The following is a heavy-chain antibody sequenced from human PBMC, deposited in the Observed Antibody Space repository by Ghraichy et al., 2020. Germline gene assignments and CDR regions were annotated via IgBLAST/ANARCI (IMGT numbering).Heavy chain of an antibody. CDR1: GLNVHMAG. D-gene: IGHD3-10*01. CDR2: IKSKNDGGTA. Sequence: GGSLRLSCEAQGLNVHMAGMKSRDQAPETGLWLVGRIKSKNDGGTADYAAHVKGRFTISRDDSKNTLFLQLKSLKTEDTSVYYCTTGNSGGEDYWVQGTLV. V-gene: IGHV3-15*01. CDR3: TTGNSGGEDY. J-gene: IGHJ4*02.